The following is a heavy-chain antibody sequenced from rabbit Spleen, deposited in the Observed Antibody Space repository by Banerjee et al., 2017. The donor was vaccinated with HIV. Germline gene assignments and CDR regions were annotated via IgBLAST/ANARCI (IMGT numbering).Heavy chain of an antibody. CDR3: ASGYSDVYFTL. CDR1: GFSFSNGYY. Sequence: QEQLKETGGGLVQPGGSLTLSCKASGFSFSNGYYISWVRQAPGKGLEWIGCIGTGSGSTYYASWAKGRFTISKTSSTTVTLQMTSLTAADTATYFCASGYSDVYFTLWGPGTLVTVS. V-gene: IGHV1S45*01. CDR2: IGTGSGST. J-gene: IGHJ4*01. D-gene: IGHD1-1*01.